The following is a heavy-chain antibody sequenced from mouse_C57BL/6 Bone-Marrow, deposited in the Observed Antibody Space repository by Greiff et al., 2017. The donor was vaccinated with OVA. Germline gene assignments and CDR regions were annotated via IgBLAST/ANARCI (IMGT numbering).Heavy chain of an antibody. J-gene: IGHJ2*01. CDR2: IDPSDSYT. Sequence: QVQLQQPGAELVKPGASVKLSCKASGYTFTSYWMQWVKQRPGQGLEWIGEIDPSDSYTNSTQKFKGKATLTVDTSSSTAYLQLSSLTSEDSAFYYCASYYSNYGAYFDYWGQGTTLTVSS. V-gene: IGHV1-50*01. D-gene: IGHD2-5*01. CDR1: GYTFTSYW. CDR3: ASYYSNYGAYFDY.